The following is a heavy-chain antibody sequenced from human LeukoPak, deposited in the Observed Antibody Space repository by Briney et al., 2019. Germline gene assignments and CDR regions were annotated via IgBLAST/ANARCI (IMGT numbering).Heavy chain of an antibody. CDR2: IDSDGSST. J-gene: IGHJ4*02. D-gene: IGHD2-15*01. CDR3: ARSGAPTPDY. V-gene: IGHV3-74*01. CDR1: GFTFSSXX. Sequence: GGPLSLSCSASGFTFSSXXXHRVRQAPGXXXXWVSRIDSDGSSTIXXDSVKGRFTISRDNAKNTLTLQMNSLRAEDTALYYCARSGAPTPDYWGQGTLVIVSS.